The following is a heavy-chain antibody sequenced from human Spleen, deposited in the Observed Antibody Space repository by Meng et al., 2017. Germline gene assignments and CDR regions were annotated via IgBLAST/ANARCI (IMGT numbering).Heavy chain of an antibody. V-gene: IGHV4-61*01. CDR1: GGSVNSGSYY. CDR2: IYYSGST. Sequence: SETLSLTCSVSGGSVNSGSYYWSWIRQPPGKGLEWIGYIYYSGSTNYNPSLKSRVTISVDTSKNQFSLKLSSVTAADTAVYYCASSGGIIDYWGQGTLVTVSS. D-gene: IGHD3-16*01. CDR3: ASSGGIIDY. J-gene: IGHJ4*02.